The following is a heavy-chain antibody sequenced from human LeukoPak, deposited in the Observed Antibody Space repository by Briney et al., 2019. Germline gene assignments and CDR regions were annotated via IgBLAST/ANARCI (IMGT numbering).Heavy chain of an antibody. CDR3: ARHHYSDVGAYYSGAFDN. CDR2: IWYDGSNK. J-gene: IGHJ4*02. D-gene: IGHD3-22*01. Sequence: PGGSLRLSCAASGFTFSSYGMHWVRQAPGKGLEWVAVIWYDGSNKYYADSVKGRFTISRDNSKNTLYLQMNSLRAEDTAVYYCARHHYSDVGAYYSGAFDNWGQGTLVTVSS. CDR1: GFTFSSYG. V-gene: IGHV3-33*01.